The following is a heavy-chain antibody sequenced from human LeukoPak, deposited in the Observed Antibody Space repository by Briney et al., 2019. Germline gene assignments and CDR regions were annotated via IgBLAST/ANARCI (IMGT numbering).Heavy chain of an antibody. Sequence: GKSLRLSCAASGFTFSSYCMHWVRQAPGKGLEWVAVKWYVGVKMYYADSVKGRLTIYRDNSKNTLYLQMNSLRAEDTAVYYCARAEGYYDSSGNDVFDIWGQGAMVTVS. V-gene: IGHV3-33*01. CDR2: KWYVGVKM. D-gene: IGHD3-22*01. J-gene: IGHJ3*02. CDR1: GFTFSSYC. CDR3: ARAEGYYDSSGNDVFDI.